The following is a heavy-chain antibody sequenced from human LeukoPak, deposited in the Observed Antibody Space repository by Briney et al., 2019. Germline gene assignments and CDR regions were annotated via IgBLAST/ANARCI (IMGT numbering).Heavy chain of an antibody. D-gene: IGHD6-6*01. CDR2: IKQDGTEK. J-gene: IGHJ4*02. CDR3: ARGGAARPDY. CDR1: GFSFTTYW. V-gene: IGHV3-7*01. Sequence: GESLRLSCAASGFSFTTYWMGWVRQAPGKGLEWVANIKQDGTEKYYVDSVMGRFTISRDNAKNSLYLQMNSLRVDDTAVYYCARGGAARPDYWGQGTLVTVPS.